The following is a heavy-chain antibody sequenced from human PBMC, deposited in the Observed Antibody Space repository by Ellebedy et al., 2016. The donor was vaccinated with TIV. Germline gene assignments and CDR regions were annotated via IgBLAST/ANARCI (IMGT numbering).Heavy chain of an antibody. V-gene: IGHV3-21*01. CDR2: ISSSSSYI. J-gene: IGHJ6*02. CDR3: ARDVLRSSSNLKNYYYGMDV. D-gene: IGHD6-13*01. CDR1: GFTFSSYS. Sequence: GESLKISCAASGFTFSSYSMNWVRQAPGKGLEWVSSISSSSSYIYFADSVKGRFTISRDNAKNSLYLQMNSLRAEDTAVYYCARDVLRSSSNLKNYYYGMDVWGQGTTVTVSS.